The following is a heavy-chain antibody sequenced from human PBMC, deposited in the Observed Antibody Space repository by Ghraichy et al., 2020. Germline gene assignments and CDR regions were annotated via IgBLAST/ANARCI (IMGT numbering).Heavy chain of an antibody. D-gene: IGHD6-6*01. CDR1: GFSVNTSGVG. J-gene: IGHJ4*02. Sequence: SGPTLVKPTQTLTLTCTFSGFSVNTSGVGVGWIRQPPGEALEWLALIYGAEDKRYNPSLKTRLTISQDTSKSQVTLTVTNMDPVDTATYYCVLTSNRAARRCCRHFDGWGQGILVTVSS. CDR2: IYGAEDK. V-gene: IGHV2-5*02. CDR3: VLTSNRAARRCCRHFDG.